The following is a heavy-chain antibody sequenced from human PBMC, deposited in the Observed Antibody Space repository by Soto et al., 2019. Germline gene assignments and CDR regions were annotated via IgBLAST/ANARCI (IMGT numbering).Heavy chain of an antibody. CDR2: IYHSGST. Sequence: FETLSPTFAVSGGSLSRSNWGRWVRQPPGKGLEWIGEIYHSGSTNYNPSLKSRVTISVDKSKNQFSLKLSSVTAADTAVYYCARVVTIFGVVIPDAFDIWGQGTMVTVS. CDR1: GGSLSRSNW. CDR3: ARVVTIFGVVIPDAFDI. J-gene: IGHJ3*02. V-gene: IGHV4-4*02. D-gene: IGHD3-3*01.